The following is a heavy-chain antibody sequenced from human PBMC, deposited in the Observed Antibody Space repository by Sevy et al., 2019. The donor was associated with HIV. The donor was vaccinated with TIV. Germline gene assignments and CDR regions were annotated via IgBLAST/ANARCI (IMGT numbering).Heavy chain of an antibody. D-gene: IGHD6-19*01. CDR3: ARDSYSSGWYGDDAFDI. J-gene: IGHJ3*02. CDR2: INAGNGNT. CDR1: GYTFTSYA. V-gene: IGHV1-3*01. Sequence: ASVKVYCKASGYTFTSYAMHWVRQAPGQRLEWMGWINAGNGNTKYSQKFQGRVTITRDTSASTAYMELSSLRSEDTAVYYCARDSYSSGWYGDDAFDIWGQGTMVTVSS.